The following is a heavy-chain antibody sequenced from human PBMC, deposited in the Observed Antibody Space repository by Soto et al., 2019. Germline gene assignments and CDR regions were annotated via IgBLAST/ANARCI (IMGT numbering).Heavy chain of an antibody. V-gene: IGHV1-2*02. D-gene: IGHD2-21*02. CDR1: GYTFNAYY. CDR3: ARDRRPLDDCEI. CDR2: INPKSGDT. Sequence: GSVKLSCKASGYTFNAYYIHCVRQAPGQGLEWVGRINPKSGDTTYTPKFEGRVNMTRDTSISTAYLELSGLRSDDTAIYYCARDRRPLDDCEIWGQGTLVSVSA. J-gene: IGHJ4*02.